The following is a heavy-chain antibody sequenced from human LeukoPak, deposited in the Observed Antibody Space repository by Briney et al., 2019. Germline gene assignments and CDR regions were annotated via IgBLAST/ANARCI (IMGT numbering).Heavy chain of an antibody. Sequence: SSETLSLTCSVSGVPISSRSYYWGWIRQPPGKGLEWIGSMYFSGTTYYNPSLKSRVTISVDTSKNQFSLKLSSVTAADTAVYYCARCGHLTGPRRLNWFDPWGQGTLVTVSS. CDR1: GVPISSRSYY. CDR2: MYFSGTT. V-gene: IGHV4-39*07. CDR3: ARCGHLTGPRRLNWFDP. J-gene: IGHJ5*02. D-gene: IGHD3-9*01.